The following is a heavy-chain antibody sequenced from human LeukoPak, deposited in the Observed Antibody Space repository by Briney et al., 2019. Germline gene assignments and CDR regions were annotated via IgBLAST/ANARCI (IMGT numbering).Heavy chain of an antibody. D-gene: IGHD3-3*01. CDR2: IYTSGGT. J-gene: IGHJ4*02. Sequence: PSETLSLTCTVSGGSISSGSYCGSWIRRPAGEGLEWIGRIYTSGGTNYNPSLKSRVTISVDTSKNQFSLKLSSVTAADTAVYYCARGRGQLRFLEWLGYFDYWGQGTLVTVSS. V-gene: IGHV4-61*02. CDR1: GGSISSGSYC. CDR3: ARGRGQLRFLEWLGYFDY.